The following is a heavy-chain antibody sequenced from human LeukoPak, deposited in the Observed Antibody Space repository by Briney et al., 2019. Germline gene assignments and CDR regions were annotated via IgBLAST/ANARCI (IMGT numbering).Heavy chain of an antibody. CDR1: GXTFSSYW. Sequence: GGSLRLSCAAFGXTFSSYWMSWVRQAPGKGLEWVANIKQDGSEKYYVDSVKGRFTISRDNAKNSLYLQMNSLRVEDTAVYYCARDTRWGGEDFDYWGQGTLVTVSS. V-gene: IGHV3-7*04. D-gene: IGHD2-2*01. CDR3: ARDTRWGGEDFDY. J-gene: IGHJ4*02. CDR2: IKQDGSEK.